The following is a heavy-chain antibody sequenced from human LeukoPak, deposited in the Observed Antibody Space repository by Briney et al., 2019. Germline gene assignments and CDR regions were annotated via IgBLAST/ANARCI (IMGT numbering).Heavy chain of an antibody. Sequence: NPGGSLRLSCAASGFTFSSYSMNWVRQAPGKGLEWVSSISTSSIYIYYADSVKGRFSISRDNAKKSLYLQMNILRAEDTAVYYCARNGIVGAGYYFDYWGQGTLVTVSS. CDR3: ARNGIVGAGYYFDY. J-gene: IGHJ4*02. CDR1: GFTFSSYS. D-gene: IGHD1-26*01. CDR2: ISTSSIYI. V-gene: IGHV3-21*01.